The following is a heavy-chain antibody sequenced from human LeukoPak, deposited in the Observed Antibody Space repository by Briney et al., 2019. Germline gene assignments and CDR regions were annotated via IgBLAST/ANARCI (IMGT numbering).Heavy chain of an antibody. CDR2: ICGSGGSI. D-gene: IGHD3-22*01. Sequence: GGSLRLSCAASGFTFRSYDMSWVRQAPGKGLEWVSAICGSGGSIYYADSVKGRFTISSDNSKNTLHRQMNSMRAEDTAVYYCIYCYDSSGKYFDYWGQGTLVTVSS. CDR3: IYCYDSSGKYFDY. V-gene: IGHV3-23*01. J-gene: IGHJ4*02. CDR1: GFTFRSYD.